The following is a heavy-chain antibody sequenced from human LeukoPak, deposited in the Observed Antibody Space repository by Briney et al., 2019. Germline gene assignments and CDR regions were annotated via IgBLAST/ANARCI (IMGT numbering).Heavy chain of an antibody. CDR1: GFRFSSYG. V-gene: IGHV3-21*01. Sequence: GGSLRLSCTASGFRFSSYGTHWVRQTPGKGLEWVSSISSIRNYIYYADSVKGRFTVSRDNAKNSLYLQMNSLRAEDTAVYYCARGLPLPAASDFDYWGQGTLVTVSS. CDR2: ISSIRNYI. J-gene: IGHJ4*02. CDR3: ARGLPLPAASDFDY. D-gene: IGHD2-2*01.